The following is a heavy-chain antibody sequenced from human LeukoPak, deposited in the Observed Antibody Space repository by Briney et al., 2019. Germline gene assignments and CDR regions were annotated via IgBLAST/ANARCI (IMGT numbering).Heavy chain of an antibody. CDR3: ATEYYYGSGSYYKGDY. Sequence: ASVKVSCKASGGTFSSYAISWVRQAPGHGLEWMGGIIPIFGTANYAQKFQGRVTITADESTSTAYMELSSLRSEDTAVYYCATEYYYGSGSYYKGDYWGQRTLVTVSS. V-gene: IGHV1-69*13. CDR2: IIPIFGTA. D-gene: IGHD3-10*01. CDR1: GGTFSSYA. J-gene: IGHJ4*02.